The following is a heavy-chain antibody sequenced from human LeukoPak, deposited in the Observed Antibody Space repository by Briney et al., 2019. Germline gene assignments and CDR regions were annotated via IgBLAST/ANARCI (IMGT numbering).Heavy chain of an antibody. Sequence: ASVKVSCKASGYTFTSYGISSVRQAPGQGLEWMAWISAYNGSTNYAQKLQGRVTMTTDTSTSTAYMELRSLRSDDTAVYYCARDGAYCGGDCYSDAFDIWGQGTMVTVSS. CDR2: ISAYNGST. D-gene: IGHD2-21*02. J-gene: IGHJ3*02. CDR3: ARDGAYCGGDCYSDAFDI. V-gene: IGHV1-18*01. CDR1: GYTFTSYG.